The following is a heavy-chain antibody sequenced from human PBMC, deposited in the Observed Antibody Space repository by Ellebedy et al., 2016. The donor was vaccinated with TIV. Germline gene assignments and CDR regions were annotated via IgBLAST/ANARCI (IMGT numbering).Heavy chain of an antibody. CDR2: ISGSGDRA. D-gene: IGHD6-19*01. Sequence: PGGSLRLSCAASGFIFNNYAMXWVRQVPGKGLEWVSGISGSGDRAYFADSVKGRFAISRDNSKNMVNLQLNGLRIEDTAIYYCAKDLSNSGLSFDYWGRGTLVTVSS. J-gene: IGHJ4*02. CDR1: GFIFNNYA. CDR3: AKDLSNSGLSFDY. V-gene: IGHV3-23*01.